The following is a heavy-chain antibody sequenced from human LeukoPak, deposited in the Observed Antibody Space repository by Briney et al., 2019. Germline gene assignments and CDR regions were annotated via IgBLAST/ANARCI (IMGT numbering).Heavy chain of an antibody. J-gene: IGHJ3*02. CDR3: ARRPAGYYYDSSGYSAGSAFDI. CDR2: IYPGDSDT. D-gene: IGHD3-22*01. V-gene: IGHV5-51*01. Sequence: GESLKISCKGSGYSFTSYWIGWVRQMPGKGLEWMGIIYPGDSDTRYSPSFQGQVTISADKSISTAYLQWSSLKASDTAMYYCARRPAGYYYDSSGYSAGSAFDIWGQGTMVTVSS. CDR1: GYSFTSYW.